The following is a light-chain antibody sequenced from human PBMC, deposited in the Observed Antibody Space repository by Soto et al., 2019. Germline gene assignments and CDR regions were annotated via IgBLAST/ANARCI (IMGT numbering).Light chain of an antibody. CDR1: QTIYNY. CDR3: QQSFTTPYT. V-gene: IGKV1-39*01. CDR2: AAS. J-gene: IGKJ2*01. Sequence: DIQMTQSPSSLSASVGDRVTITCRASQTIYNYLNWYQQKPGKAPKVLIYAASSLQSGVPSRFSGRRSGTDFTLTISSLQPEDFATYYWQQSFTTPYTFGQGTRLDI.